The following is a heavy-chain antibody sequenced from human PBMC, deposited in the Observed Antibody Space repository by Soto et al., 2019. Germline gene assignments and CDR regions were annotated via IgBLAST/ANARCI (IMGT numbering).Heavy chain of an antibody. V-gene: IGHV3-48*01. D-gene: IGHD3-16*01. Sequence: EVQLVESGGGLVQPGGSLRLSCAASGFTFSSYSMNWVRQAPGKGLEWVSYISSRSSTIYYADSVKGRFTISRDNAKNSRYLQMNSLRAEDTAVYYCARDGGAFDIWGQGTMVTVSS. CDR1: GFTFSSYS. CDR3: ARDGGAFDI. J-gene: IGHJ3*02. CDR2: ISSRSSTI.